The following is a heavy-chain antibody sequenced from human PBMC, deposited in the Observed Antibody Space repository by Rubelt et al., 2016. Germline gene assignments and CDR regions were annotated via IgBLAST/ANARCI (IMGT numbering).Heavy chain of an antibody. D-gene: IGHD3-3*01. CDR3: ARDERLALPNDAFDI. V-gene: IGHV4-59*10. CDR2: IYTSGST. CDR1: GGSFSGYY. J-gene: IGHJ3*02. Sequence: QVQLQQWGAGLLKPSETLSLTCAVYGGSFSGYYWSWIRQPAGKGLEWIGRIYTSGSTNYNPSPKSRGTISVDTSKNQFSLKLSSGTAADTAVYYCARDERLALPNDAFDIWGQGTMVTVSS.